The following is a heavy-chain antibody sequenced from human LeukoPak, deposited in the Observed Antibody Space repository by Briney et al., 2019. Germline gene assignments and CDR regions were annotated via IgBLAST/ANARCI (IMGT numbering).Heavy chain of an antibody. V-gene: IGHV3-23*01. CDR3: AKDKEYSSSWYYWIDY. J-gene: IGHJ4*02. Sequence: HAGGSLRLSCAASGFTFSNYAMSWVRQAPGKGLEWVSAISGSGGSTYYADSVKGRFTISRDNSKNTLYLQMNSLRAEDTAVYYCAKDKEYSSSWYYWIDYWGQGTLVTVSS. CDR1: GFTFSNYA. D-gene: IGHD6-13*01. CDR2: ISGSGGST.